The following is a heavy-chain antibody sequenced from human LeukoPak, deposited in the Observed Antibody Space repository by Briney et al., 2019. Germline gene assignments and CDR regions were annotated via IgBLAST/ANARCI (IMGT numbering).Heavy chain of an antibody. D-gene: IGHD2-2*01. V-gene: IGHV3-33*01. CDR2: IWYDGSNK. Sequence: GRYLRLYCSASGFTFSSYGMHWVRQAPGKGLEWVAVIWYDGSNKYYADSVKGRFTIIRDNSKNTLYLQMNSMRAEDTAVYYCAAEYGTKGEYFHHWGQGTLVTVSS. CDR3: AAEYGTKGEYFHH. J-gene: IGHJ1*01. CDR1: GFTFSSYG.